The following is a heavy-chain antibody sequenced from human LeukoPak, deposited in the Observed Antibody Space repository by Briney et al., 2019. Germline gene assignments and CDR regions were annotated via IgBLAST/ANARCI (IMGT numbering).Heavy chain of an antibody. CDR2: ISGTGDST. Sequence: GGSLRLSCAASGFTFSTYAMSWVRQAPGKGLEWVSAISGTGDSTVKGRFTISRDNSKNTLYLQMNSLRAEDTAVYYCAKHYSGFDYDLSAYWGQGTLVTVSS. CDR3: AKHYSGFDYDLSAY. V-gene: IGHV3-23*01. D-gene: IGHD5-12*01. CDR1: GFTFSTYA. J-gene: IGHJ4*02.